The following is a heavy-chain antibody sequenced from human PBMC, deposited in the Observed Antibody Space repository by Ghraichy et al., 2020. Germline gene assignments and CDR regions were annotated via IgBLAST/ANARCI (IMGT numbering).Heavy chain of an antibody. CDR3: AKSTGGGYYYYYYGMDV. Sequence: GGSLRLSCAASGFTFDDYAMHWVRQAPGKGLEWVSGISWNSGSIGYADSVKGRFTISRDNAKNSLYLQMNSLRAEDTALYYCAKSTGGGYYYYYYGMDVWGQGTTVTVSS. V-gene: IGHV3-9*01. J-gene: IGHJ6*02. CDR2: ISWNSGSI. CDR1: GFTFDDYA. D-gene: IGHD2-15*01.